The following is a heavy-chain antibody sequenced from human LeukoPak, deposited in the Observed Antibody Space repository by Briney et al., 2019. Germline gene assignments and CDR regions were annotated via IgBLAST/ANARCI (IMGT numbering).Heavy chain of an antibody. CDR1: GFTFSSYG. CDR3: AKDQSPYSGSYYADY. CDR2: IRYDGSNK. V-gene: IGHV3-30*02. J-gene: IGHJ4*02. Sequence: GGSLRLSCSASGFTFSSYGMHWVRQAPGKGLEWVAFIRYDGSNKYYADSVKGRFTISRDNSKNTLYLQMNSLRAEDTAVYYCAKDQSPYSGSYYADYWGQGTLVTVSS. D-gene: IGHD1-26*01.